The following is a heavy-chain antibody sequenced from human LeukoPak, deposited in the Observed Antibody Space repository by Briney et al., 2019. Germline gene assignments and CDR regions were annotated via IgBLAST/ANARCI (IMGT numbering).Heavy chain of an antibody. D-gene: IGHD5-12*01. CDR1: GFTFDDYG. CDR2: INWNSGSR. V-gene: IGHV3-20*04. Sequence: GGSLRLSCAASGFTFDDYGMSWVRQAPGKGLEWVSGINWNSGSRGYADSVKGRFTISRDNAKNSLYLRMNTLRAEDTALYYCARGIDSGYDYFDSWGQGTLVTVSS. CDR3: ARGIDSGYDYFDS. J-gene: IGHJ4*02.